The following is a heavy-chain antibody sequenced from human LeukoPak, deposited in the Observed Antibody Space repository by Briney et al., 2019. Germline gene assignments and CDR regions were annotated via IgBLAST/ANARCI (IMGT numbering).Heavy chain of an antibody. V-gene: IGHV3-15*07. D-gene: IGHD3-9*01. CDR2: IKSKTDGGTT. CDR1: GFTFSNAW. CDR3: TTGYDILTGPFFDI. J-gene: IGHJ3*02. Sequence: KPGGSLRLSCAASGFTFSNAWMNWVRQAPGKGLEWVGRIKSKTDGGTTDYAAPVKGRFTISRDDSKNTLYLQMNSLKTEDTAEYYCTTGYDILTGPFFDIWGQGTMVTVSS.